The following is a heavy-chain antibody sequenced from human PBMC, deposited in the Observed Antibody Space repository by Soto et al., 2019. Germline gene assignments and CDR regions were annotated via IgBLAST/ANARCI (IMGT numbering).Heavy chain of an antibody. CDR3: AKDPDSIVHAGMEV. CDR1: GFTFSSYG. Sequence: VGSLRLSCAASGFTFSSYGMHWVRQAPGKGLEWVAVISYDGSNKYYADSVKGRFTISRDNSKNTLYLQMNSLRAEDTAVYYCAKDPDSIVHAGMEVWGQGTTVTV. D-gene: IGHD2-8*01. J-gene: IGHJ6*02. V-gene: IGHV3-30*18. CDR2: ISYDGSNK.